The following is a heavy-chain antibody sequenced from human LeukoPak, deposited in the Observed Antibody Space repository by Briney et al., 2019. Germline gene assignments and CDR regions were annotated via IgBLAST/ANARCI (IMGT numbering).Heavy chain of an antibody. CDR2: INHSGST. CDR1: GGSFSGYY. J-gene: IGHJ5*02. V-gene: IGHV4-34*01. CDR3: ARGLPFTIVLMVYGNWFDP. D-gene: IGHD2-8*01. Sequence: SETLSLTCAVYGGSFSGYYWSWIRQPPGKGLEWIGEINHSGSTHYNPSLKSRVTISVDTSKNQFSLRLGSVTAADTPVYYCARGLPFTIVLMVYGNWFDPWGQGTLVTVSS.